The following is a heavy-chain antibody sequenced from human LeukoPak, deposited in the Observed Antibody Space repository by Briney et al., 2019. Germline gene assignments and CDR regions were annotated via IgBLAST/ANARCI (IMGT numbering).Heavy chain of an antibody. J-gene: IGHJ4*02. CDR1: GFTVSSNY. CDR3: ARDAFGDTIAAAGSADY. V-gene: IGHV3-21*01. Sequence: PGGSLRLSCAASGFTVSSNYMSWVRQAPGKGLEWVSSISSSSSYIYYADSVKGRFTISRDNAKNSLYLQMNSLRAEDTAVYYCARDAFGDTIAAAGSADYWGQGTLVTVSS. CDR2: ISSSSSYI. D-gene: IGHD6-13*01.